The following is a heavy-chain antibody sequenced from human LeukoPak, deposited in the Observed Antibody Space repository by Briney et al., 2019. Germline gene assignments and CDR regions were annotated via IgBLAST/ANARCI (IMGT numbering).Heavy chain of an antibody. V-gene: IGHV3-23*01. D-gene: IGHD2-2*01. Sequence: GGSLRLSCAASGFTFRSYAMNWVRQAPGKGLEWVSGISGSGGSTYYADSVQGRFTISRDNSKNTLYLQMNSLRAEDTALYYCATRGCSSTSCSDAFDIWGQGTMVTASS. CDR2: ISGSGGST. J-gene: IGHJ3*02. CDR1: GFTFRSYA. CDR3: ATRGCSSTSCSDAFDI.